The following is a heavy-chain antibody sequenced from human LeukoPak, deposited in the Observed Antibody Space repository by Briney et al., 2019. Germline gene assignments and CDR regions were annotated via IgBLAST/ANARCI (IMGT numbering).Heavy chain of an antibody. CDR1: GFIFSGYT. CDR2: ISSSSSYI. Sequence: GGSLRLSCTASGFIFSGYTMNWVRQAPGKGLEWVSSISSSSSYIYYGDSVKGRFTISRDNAKNSLYLQMNSLRAEDTAVYYCARVVGGEYYYYYMDAWGKGTTVTVSS. J-gene: IGHJ6*03. CDR3: ARVVGGEYYYYYMDA. D-gene: IGHD2/OR15-2a*01. V-gene: IGHV3-21*01.